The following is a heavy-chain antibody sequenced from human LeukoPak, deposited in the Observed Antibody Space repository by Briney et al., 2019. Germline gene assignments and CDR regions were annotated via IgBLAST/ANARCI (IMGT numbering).Heavy chain of an antibody. CDR1: GGSVSSGSYY. D-gene: IGHD6-19*01. V-gene: IGHV4-39*07. CDR2: INHSGST. CDR3: ARVSISYIGAVAGNYRNRFDP. Sequence: PSETLSLTCTVSGGSVSSGSYYWSWIRQPPGKGLEWIGEINHSGSTNYNPSLKSRVTISVDTSKNQFSLKLSSVTAADTAVYYCARVSISYIGAVAGNYRNRFDPWGQGTLVTVSS. J-gene: IGHJ5*02.